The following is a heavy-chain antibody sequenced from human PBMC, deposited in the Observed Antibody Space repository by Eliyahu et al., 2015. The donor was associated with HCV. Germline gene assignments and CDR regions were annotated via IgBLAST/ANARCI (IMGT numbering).Heavy chain of an antibody. CDR1: GXPITTYY. V-gene: IGHV4-59*01. D-gene: IGHD6-19*01. CDR3: ASGGGGIAVTGTGGWFDP. J-gene: IGHJ5*02. CDR2: IHYSGST. Sequence: QVQLQESGPGLVKPSETLSLTXTVSGXPITTYYWTWIRQPPGKGLEWIGXIHYSGSTNYNPSLKSRVTMSIDTSKNQFSLNLTSVTAADTAMYYCASGGGGIAVTGTGGWFDPWGQGTLVTVSS.